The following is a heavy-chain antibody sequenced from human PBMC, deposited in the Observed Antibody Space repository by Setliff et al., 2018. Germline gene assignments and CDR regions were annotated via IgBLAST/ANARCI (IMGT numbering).Heavy chain of an antibody. CDR3: AVDGSRTYFFDY. Sequence: ASVKVSCKASGYTFTSDGISWVRQAPGQGREWMGWISAYNGNTNYAQTLQGRVTMTRDTSTSTVSMELSSLRSEDTAVYYCAVDGSRTYFFDYWGRGTLVTVSS. CDR1: GYTFTSDG. J-gene: IGHJ4*02. D-gene: IGHD3-10*01. V-gene: IGHV1-18*01. CDR2: ISAYNGNT.